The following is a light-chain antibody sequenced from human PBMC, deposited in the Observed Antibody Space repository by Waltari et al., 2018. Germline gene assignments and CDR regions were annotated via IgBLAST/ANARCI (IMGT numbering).Light chain of an antibody. CDR3: QQRSSWPRT. Sequence: EIVLTQSPATVSLSPGERVTLSCRASQSISTSLACYQQKPGQAPRLLTYSAYNGATGIPARFSGSGSGTDFTLTISNLEPEDSAVYYCQQRSSWPRTFGQGTKVEIK. V-gene: IGKV3-11*01. CDR1: QSISTS. CDR2: SAY. J-gene: IGKJ1*01.